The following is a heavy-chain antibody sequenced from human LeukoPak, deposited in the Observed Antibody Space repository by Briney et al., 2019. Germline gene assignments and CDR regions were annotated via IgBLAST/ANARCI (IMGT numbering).Heavy chain of an antibody. Sequence: PGRSLRLSCAASGFTFSSYGMHWVRQAPGKGLEWVAVISYDGGSIYYADSVKGRFTISRDDSKNTLFLQMNGVSAEDTAVYYCAKQEIGTAWSVGYWGQGTLVTVSS. CDR3: AKQEIGTAWSVGY. V-gene: IGHV3-30*18. J-gene: IGHJ4*02. CDR1: GFTFSSYG. CDR2: ISYDGGSI. D-gene: IGHD1-26*01.